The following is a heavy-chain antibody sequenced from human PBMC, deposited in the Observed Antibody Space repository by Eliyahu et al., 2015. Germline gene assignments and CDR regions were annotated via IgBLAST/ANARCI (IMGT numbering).Heavy chain of an antibody. CDR1: GYTFTXPX. Sequence: QVQLVQSGAEVKRPGASVKVSCXASGYTFTXPXFHWGRQAPGQGLEWMGGINPNSGATNYAQKFQDRVTMSRDTSFSTANMELSRLSPDDTAVYYCARDCRSATCHLYGMDVWGQGTTVTVSS. CDR3: ARDCRSATCHLYGMDV. D-gene: IGHD2-2*01. J-gene: IGHJ6*02. CDR2: INPNSGAT. V-gene: IGHV1-2*02.